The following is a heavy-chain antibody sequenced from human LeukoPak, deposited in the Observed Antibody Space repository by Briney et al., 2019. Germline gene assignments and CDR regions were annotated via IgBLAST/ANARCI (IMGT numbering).Heavy chain of an antibody. V-gene: IGHV1-18*01. J-gene: IGHJ5*02. CDR3: ARDMYSSSSSS. D-gene: IGHD6-6*01. Sequence: ASVKVSCKASGYTFTSYGISWVRQAPGQGLEWMGWISAYNGNTNYAQKFQGRVTMTRNTSISTAYMELSSLRSEDTAVYYCARDMYSSSSSSWGQGTLVTVSS. CDR2: ISAYNGNT. CDR1: GYTFTSYG.